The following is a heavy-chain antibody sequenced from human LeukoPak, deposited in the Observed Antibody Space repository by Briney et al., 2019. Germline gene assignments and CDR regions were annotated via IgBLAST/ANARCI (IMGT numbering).Heavy chain of an antibody. CDR1: GYTFTSYD. CDR2: MNPNSGNT. V-gene: IGHV1-8*03. Sequence: ASVKVSCKASGYTFTSYDINWVRQATGQGLEWMGWMNPNSGNTGYAQKFQGRVTITRNTSISTAYMELSSLRSEDTAVYYCARKYGSGSSDAFDIWGQGTMVTVSS. J-gene: IGHJ3*02. CDR3: ARKYGSGSSDAFDI. D-gene: IGHD3-10*01.